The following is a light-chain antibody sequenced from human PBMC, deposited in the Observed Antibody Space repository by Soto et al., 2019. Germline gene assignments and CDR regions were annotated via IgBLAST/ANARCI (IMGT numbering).Light chain of an antibody. Sequence: EIVLTQSPATLSLFPGERATLSCRASQSVSSYLDWYQQKPGQAPRLLIYDASNRATGIPARFSGSGSGTDFTLTISSLEPEDFAVYYCQQRSNWPPTWTFGQGTKVEIK. CDR1: QSVSSY. J-gene: IGKJ1*01. CDR2: DAS. V-gene: IGKV3-11*01. CDR3: QQRSNWPPTWT.